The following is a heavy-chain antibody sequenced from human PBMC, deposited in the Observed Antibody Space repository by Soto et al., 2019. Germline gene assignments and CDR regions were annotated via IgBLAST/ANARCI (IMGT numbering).Heavy chain of an antibody. V-gene: IGHV3-30*18. D-gene: IGHD2-15*01. CDR2: ISSEGSAQ. CDR1: GFTFRSYG. CDR3: AKDVRYCRGGSCYFDAFDI. J-gene: IGHJ3*02. Sequence: GGSLRLSCAASGFTFRSYGMHWVRQAPGKGLEWVALISSEGSAQYYADSVKGRFTISRDNSKNTLYLQMNSLRAEDTAVYYCAKDVRYCRGGSCYFDAFDIWGQGTMVTVSS.